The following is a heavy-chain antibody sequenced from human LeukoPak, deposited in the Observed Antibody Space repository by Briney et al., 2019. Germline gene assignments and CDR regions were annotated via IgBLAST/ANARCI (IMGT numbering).Heavy chain of an antibody. CDR3: AKGWFGELLFLFDY. Sequence: GGSLRLSCAASGFTFSSYGMHWVRQAPGKGLEWVAFIRYDGSNKYYADSVKGRFTISRDNSKNTLYLQMNSLRAEDTAVYYCAKGWFGELLFLFDYWGQGTLVTVSS. J-gene: IGHJ4*02. CDR2: IRYDGSNK. D-gene: IGHD3-10*01. CDR1: GFTFSSYG. V-gene: IGHV3-30*02.